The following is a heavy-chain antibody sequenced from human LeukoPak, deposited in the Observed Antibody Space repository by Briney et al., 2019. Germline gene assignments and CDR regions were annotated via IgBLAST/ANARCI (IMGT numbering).Heavy chain of an antibody. J-gene: IGHJ6*03. V-gene: IGHV4-4*07. CDR1: GGSISSYY. Sequence: SETLSLTCTVSGGSISSYYWSWIRQPAGKGLEWIGRVYTSGSTNYNPPLKSRVTMSVDTSKNQFSLELSSVAAADTAVYYCARNSKDAPYYYYYYMDVWGKGTTVTVSS. CDR3: ARNSKDAPYYYYYYMDV. D-gene: IGHD2-15*01. CDR2: VYTSGST.